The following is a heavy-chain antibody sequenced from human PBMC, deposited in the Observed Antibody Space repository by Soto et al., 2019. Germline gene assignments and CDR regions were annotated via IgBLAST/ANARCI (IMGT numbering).Heavy chain of an antibody. CDR2: ISGSGGST. D-gene: IGHD3-10*01. CDR3: ARGSKDSYPGSRIFGF. CDR1: GFTFSSYA. J-gene: IGHJ4*02. Sequence: EVQLLESGGGLEQPGGSLRLSCAASGFTFSSYAMSWVRQAPGKGLEWVSAISGSGGSTYYADSVKGRFTISRDNSKNTLYLQMSSPRTDDSAVYFCARGSKDSYPGSRIFGFWGRGTLVTVSS. V-gene: IGHV3-23*01.